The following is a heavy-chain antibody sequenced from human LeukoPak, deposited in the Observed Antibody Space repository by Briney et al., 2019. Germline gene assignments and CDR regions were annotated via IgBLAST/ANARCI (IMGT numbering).Heavy chain of an antibody. D-gene: IGHD5-18*01. CDR2: IYYSGST. CDR3: ARYSYGGMDV. CDR1: GGSISSSSYY. J-gene: IGHJ6*02. V-gene: IGHV4-39*01. Sequence: SETLSLTCTVSGGSISSSSYYWGWIRQPPGKGLEWIGSIYYSGSTYYDPSLKSRVTISVDTSKNQFSLKLSSVTAADTAVYYCARYSYGGMDVWGQGTTVTVSS.